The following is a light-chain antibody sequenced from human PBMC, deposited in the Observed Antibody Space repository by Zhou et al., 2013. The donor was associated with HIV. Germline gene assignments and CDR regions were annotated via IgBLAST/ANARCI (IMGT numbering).Light chain of an antibody. CDR1: QSVSSN. CDR3: QQYASSPIT. Sequence: EIVMTQSPATLSVSPGERATLSCRASQSVSSNLAWYQKKPGQAPRLLLYGASSRVTGIPDRFSGSGSGTDFMFTISRLEPEDFAVYYCQQYASSPITFGQGTRL. V-gene: IGKV3-20*01. J-gene: IGKJ5*01. CDR2: GAS.